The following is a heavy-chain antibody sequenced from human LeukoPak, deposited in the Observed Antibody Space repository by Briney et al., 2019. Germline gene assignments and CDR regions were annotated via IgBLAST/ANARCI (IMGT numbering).Heavy chain of an antibody. D-gene: IGHD1-26*01. J-gene: IGHJ4*02. CDR2: IGGGGTE. CDR3: ARAQGALDY. CDR1: GFTTTTYA. V-gene: IGHV3-23*01. Sequence: PGGSLRLSCAASGFTTTTYAVNWVRQAPGKGLEWVSGIGGGGTEYYAGSVKGRFIISSDCSQNLVHLRMNSLTVEDTAVYYCARAQGALDYWGQGTLVTVSS.